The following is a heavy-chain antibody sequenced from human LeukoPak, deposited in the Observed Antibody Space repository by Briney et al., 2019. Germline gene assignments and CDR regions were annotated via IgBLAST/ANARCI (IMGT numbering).Heavy chain of an antibody. CDR3: ARGSLGDYGNWFDL. Sequence: SETLSLTYCVSGGSISRDYWSWIRQPPGKGLEWIGYMYYSGSTNFNPSLKTRVTISVDTSKNHFSLKMSSVTAVDTAVYYCARGSLGDYGNWFDLWGQGTLVTVSS. CDR2: MYYSGST. D-gene: IGHD4-17*01. J-gene: IGHJ5*02. CDR1: GGSISRDY. V-gene: IGHV4-59*01.